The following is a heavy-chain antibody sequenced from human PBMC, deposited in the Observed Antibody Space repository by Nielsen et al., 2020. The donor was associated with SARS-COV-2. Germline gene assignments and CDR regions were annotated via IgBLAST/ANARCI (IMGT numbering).Heavy chain of an antibody. Sequence: WVRQAPGQGLEWMGGIIPIFGTANYAQKFQGRVTITADKSTSTAYMELSSLRSEDTAVYYCARQDRDYYFDYWGQGTLVTVSS. V-gene: IGHV1-69*06. CDR2: IIPIFGTA. CDR3: ARQDRDYYFDY. J-gene: IGHJ4*02. D-gene: IGHD3-22*01.